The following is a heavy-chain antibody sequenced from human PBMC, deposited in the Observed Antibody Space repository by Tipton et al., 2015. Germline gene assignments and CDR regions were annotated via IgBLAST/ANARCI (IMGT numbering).Heavy chain of an antibody. D-gene: IGHD6-19*01. CDR3: GREDRGFSSGDY. V-gene: IGHV3-21*01. CDR2: INWNTYYT. Sequence: GSLRLSCAASGFTFSNTAMNWVRQAPGKGLEWVASINWNTYYTYHADSVKGRFTISRDDTKNSLYLQMNSLRDEDTAVYYCGREDRGFSSGDYWGQGTLVTVSS. J-gene: IGHJ4*02. CDR1: GFTFSNTA.